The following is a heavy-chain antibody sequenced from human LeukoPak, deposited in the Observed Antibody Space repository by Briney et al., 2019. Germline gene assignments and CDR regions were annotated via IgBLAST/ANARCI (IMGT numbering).Heavy chain of an antibody. Sequence: GASVKVSCKASGGTFSSYAISWVRQAPGQGLEWMGRIIPILGIANYAQKFQGRVTITADKSTSTAYMELSSLRSEDTAVYYCASKFDYGGNSVSLDYWGQGTLVTVSS. D-gene: IGHD4-23*01. V-gene: IGHV1-69*04. CDR3: ASKFDYGGNSVSLDY. CDR1: GGTFSSYA. CDR2: IIPILGIA. J-gene: IGHJ4*02.